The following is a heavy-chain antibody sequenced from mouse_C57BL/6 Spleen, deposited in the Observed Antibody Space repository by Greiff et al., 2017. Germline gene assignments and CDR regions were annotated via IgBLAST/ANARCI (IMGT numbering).Heavy chain of an antibody. CDR2: IDPEDGET. CDR3: ARNRRTIRVGYDYAMDY. V-gene: IGHV14-2*01. CDR1: GFNIKDYY. J-gene: IGHJ4*01. Sequence: EVQGVESGAELVKPGASVKLSCTASGFNIKDYYMHWVKQRTEQGLEWIGRIDPEDGETKYAPKFQGKATITADTSSNTAYLQLSSLTSEDTAVYYCARNRRTIRVGYDYAMDYWGQGTSVTVSS. D-gene: IGHD2-10*02.